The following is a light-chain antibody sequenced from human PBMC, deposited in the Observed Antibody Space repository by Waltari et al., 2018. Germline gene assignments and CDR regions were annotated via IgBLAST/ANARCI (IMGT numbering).Light chain of an antibody. Sequence: QSALTQPASVAGFPGQSITISCTGTRSDVGSYTLVSWYQQYPGKAPKRMIYDGSKWASGVSNRLSASKSGNTASLTIAVLQAEDEADYYCCSYADSSTLVFGGGTKLTVL. V-gene: IGLV2-23*01. J-gene: IGLJ3*02. CDR3: CSYADSSTLV. CDR1: RSDVGSYTL. CDR2: DGS.